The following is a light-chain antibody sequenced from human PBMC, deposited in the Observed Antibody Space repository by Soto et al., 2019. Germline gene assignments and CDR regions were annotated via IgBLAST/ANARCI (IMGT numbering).Light chain of an antibody. CDR3: QQYGTSPIT. CDR1: QSVTRRY. CDR2: GAS. J-gene: IGKJ5*01. V-gene: IGKV3-20*01. Sequence: EIVLTPSPGTLSLSPWERATLSSRASQSVTRRYLAGYQQKPGQAPRLLIYGASNRATGIPERFSGSGSGTDFTLTISSLEPEDFAVYYCQQYGTSPITFGQGARLEI.